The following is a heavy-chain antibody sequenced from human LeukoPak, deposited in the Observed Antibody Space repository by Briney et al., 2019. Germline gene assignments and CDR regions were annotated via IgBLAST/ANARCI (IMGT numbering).Heavy chain of an antibody. J-gene: IGHJ5*02. CDR3: ARDIVVVPAAAYNWFDP. V-gene: IGHV3-23*01. Sequence: GGSLRLSCVASGFTFTKCAMSWIRQAPGKGLEWVAIITATGDTAYYADSVKGRFTISRDNAKNSLYLQMNSLRAEDTAVYYCARDIVVVPAAAYNWFDPWGQGTLVTVSS. D-gene: IGHD2-2*01. CDR2: ITATGDTA. CDR1: GFTFTKCA.